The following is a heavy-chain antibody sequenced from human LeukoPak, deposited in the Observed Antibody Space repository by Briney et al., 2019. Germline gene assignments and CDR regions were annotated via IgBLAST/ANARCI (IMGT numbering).Heavy chain of an antibody. CDR1: GYTLTELS. CDR3: ATMHYDYVWGSYPRDY. Sequence: SVKVSCKVSGYTLTELSMHWVRQAPGKGLEWMGGFDPEDGETIYAQKFQGRVTMTEDTSTDTAYMELSSLRSEDTAVYYCATMHYDYVWGSYPRDYWGQGTLVTVSS. V-gene: IGHV1-24*01. CDR2: FDPEDGET. D-gene: IGHD3-16*02. J-gene: IGHJ4*02.